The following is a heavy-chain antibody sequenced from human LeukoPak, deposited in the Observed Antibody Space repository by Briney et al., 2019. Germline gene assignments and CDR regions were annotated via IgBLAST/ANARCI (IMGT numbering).Heavy chain of an antibody. J-gene: IGHJ5*02. V-gene: IGHV4-59*08. CDR2: INYSGST. Sequence: SETLSLTCTVSGGSISSYYWSWIRQPPGKGLEWIGYINYSGSTNFNPSLKSRVTISVDTSKNQFSLKLSSGTAADTAVYYCASSAERITIFGVVPENANWFDPWGQGTLVTVSS. D-gene: IGHD3-3*01. CDR3: ASSAERITIFGVVPENANWFDP. CDR1: GGSISSYY.